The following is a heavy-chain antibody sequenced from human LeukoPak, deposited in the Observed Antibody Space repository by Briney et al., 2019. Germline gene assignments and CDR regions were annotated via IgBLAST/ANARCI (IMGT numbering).Heavy chain of an antibody. CDR3: ARDRGSGWYDWFDP. V-gene: IGHV4-4*07. CDR2: IYTSGST. Sequence: SETLSLTCTVSGGSISSYYWSWIRQPAGKGLEWIGRIYTSGSTNYNPSFKSRVTMSVDTSKNQFSLKLSSVTAADTAVYYCARDRGSGWYDWFDPWGQGTLVTVSS. CDR1: GGSISSYY. D-gene: IGHD6-19*01. J-gene: IGHJ5*02.